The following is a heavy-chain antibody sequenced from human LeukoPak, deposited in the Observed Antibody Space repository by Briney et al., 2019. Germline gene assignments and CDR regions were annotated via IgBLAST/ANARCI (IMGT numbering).Heavy chain of an antibody. CDR3: ARCLGVYYARSDYTTGWFDP. V-gene: IGHV1-18*01. CDR1: GYTFTSYG. J-gene: IGHJ5*02. Sequence: ASVKVSCKASGYTFTSYGISWVRQAPGQGLEWMGGIIAYNGNTNYAQKLQGRVTMTTDTSTSTAYMELRSLRSDDTAVYYCARCLGVYYARSDYTTGWFDPWGQGTPVPVSS. CDR2: IIAYNGNT. D-gene: IGHD3-22*01.